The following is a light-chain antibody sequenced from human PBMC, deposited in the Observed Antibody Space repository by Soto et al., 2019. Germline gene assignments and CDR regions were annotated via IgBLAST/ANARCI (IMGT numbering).Light chain of an antibody. J-gene: IGKJ2*03. CDR2: AVS. V-gene: IGKV3-20*01. CDR1: QSVDSRY. CDR3: EQYGSSPRYS. Sequence: DIVLTQSPGTLSLSPGERATLSCRASQSVDSRYLAWYQQKPGQAPRLVIHAVSRRATGIPDRFSGSGSGTDFTLTISILGPEDFAEYYCEQYGSSPRYSFGQGTYLEIK.